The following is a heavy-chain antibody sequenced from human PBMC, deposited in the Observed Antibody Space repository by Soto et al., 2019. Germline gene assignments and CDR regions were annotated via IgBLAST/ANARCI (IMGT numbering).Heavy chain of an antibody. CDR3: AREGLEPVNWFDP. V-gene: IGHV4-31*03. CDR1: GGSISSGGYY. CDR2: IYYSGST. J-gene: IGHJ5*02. Sequence: TSETLSLTCTVSGGSISSGGYYWSWIRQHPGKGLEWIGYIYYSGSTYYNPSLKSRVTISVDTSKNQFSLKLSSVTAADTAVYYCAREGLEPVNWFDPWGQGTLVTVSS. D-gene: IGHD1-1*01.